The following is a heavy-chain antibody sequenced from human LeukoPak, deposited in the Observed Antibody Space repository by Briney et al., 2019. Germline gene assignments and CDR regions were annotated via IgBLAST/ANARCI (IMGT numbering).Heavy chain of an antibody. J-gene: IGHJ4*02. D-gene: IGHD2-2*01. CDR2: INPSGGST. CDR3: ARELRIVVVPAASYALGY. Sequence: ASVNVSCKASGYTFTSYYMHWVRQAPGQGLEWMGIINPSGGSTSYAQKFQGRVTMTRDTSTSTVYMELSSLRSEDTAVYYCARELRIVVVPAASYALGYWGQGTLVTVSS. V-gene: IGHV1-46*01. CDR1: GYTFTSYY.